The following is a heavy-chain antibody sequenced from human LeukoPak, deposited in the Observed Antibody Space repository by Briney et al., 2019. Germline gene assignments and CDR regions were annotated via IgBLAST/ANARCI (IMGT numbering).Heavy chain of an antibody. V-gene: IGHV4-59*10. Sequence: SETLSLTCAVYGGSFSGYYWTWIRQPAGKGLEWIGRIYTSGITNYNPSLKSRVTISVDTSKNQFSLKLSSVTAADTAVYYCARWSSSWSGGVDYWGQGTLVTVSS. CDR1: GGSFSGYY. CDR3: ARWSSSWSGGVDY. CDR2: IYTSGIT. J-gene: IGHJ4*02. D-gene: IGHD6-13*01.